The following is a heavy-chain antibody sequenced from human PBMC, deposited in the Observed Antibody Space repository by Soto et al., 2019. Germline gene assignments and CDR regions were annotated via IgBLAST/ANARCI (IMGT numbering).Heavy chain of an antibody. CDR2: ITASGDID. Sequence: EVKLLESGGNLVQPGGSLRLSCAASGFTFNAFVMTWVRQAPGKGLEYVSSITASGDIDAYADSVRGRFTITRDNSRDTLSLQMNNLRVDDTAIYDCAKGSSREGYTWGQGTLVTVSS. V-gene: IGHV3-23*01. D-gene: IGHD5-12*01. CDR3: AKGSSREGYT. CDR1: GFTFNAFV. J-gene: IGHJ5*02.